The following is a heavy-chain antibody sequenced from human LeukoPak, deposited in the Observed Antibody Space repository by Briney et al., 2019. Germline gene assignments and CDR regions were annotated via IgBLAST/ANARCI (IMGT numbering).Heavy chain of an antibody. J-gene: IGHJ2*01. CDR2: ISGSGGST. CDR1: GFTFSSYA. CDR3: AKDVAAAKYWYFDL. Sequence: GGSLRLSCAASGFTFSSYAMSWVRQAPGKGLEWVSAISGSGGSTYYADSVKGRFTISRDNAKNSLYLQMNSLRAEDMALYYCAKDVAAAKYWYFDLWGRGTLVTVSS. D-gene: IGHD6-13*01. V-gene: IGHV3-23*01.